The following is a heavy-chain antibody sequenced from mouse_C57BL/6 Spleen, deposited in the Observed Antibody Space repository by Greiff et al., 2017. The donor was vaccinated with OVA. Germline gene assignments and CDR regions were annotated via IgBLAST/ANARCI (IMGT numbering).Heavy chain of an antibody. J-gene: IGHJ4*01. CDR3: ARHYDYAMDY. V-gene: IGHV5-9*01. CDR2: ISGGGGNT. Sequence: EVNLVESGGGLVKPGGSLKLSCAASGFTFSSYTMSWVRQTPEKRLEWVATISGGGGNTYYPDSVKGRFTISRDNAKNTLYLQMSSLMSEDTALYYCARHYDYAMDYWGQGTSVTVSS. D-gene: IGHD2-4*01. CDR1: GFTFSSYT.